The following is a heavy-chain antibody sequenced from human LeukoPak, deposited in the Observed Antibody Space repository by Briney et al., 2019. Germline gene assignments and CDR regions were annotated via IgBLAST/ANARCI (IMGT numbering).Heavy chain of an antibody. CDR3: ARDTSYCSGGSCYRAGAFDI. CDR2: IWYDGSNK. V-gene: IGHV3-33*01. CDR1: GFTFRNHG. J-gene: IGHJ3*02. Sequence: GSLRLSCAASGFTFRNHGMYWVRQAPGKGLEWVAIIWYDGSNKYYADSVKGRFTISRDNSKNTLYLQMNSLRAEDTAVYYCARDTSYCSGGSCYRAGAFDIWGQGTMVTVSS. D-gene: IGHD2-15*01.